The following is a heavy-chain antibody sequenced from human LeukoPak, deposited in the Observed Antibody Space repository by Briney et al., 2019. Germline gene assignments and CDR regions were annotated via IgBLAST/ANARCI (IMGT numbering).Heavy chain of an antibody. V-gene: IGHV1-8*02. D-gene: IGHD2-15*01. J-gene: IGHJ4*02. CDR1: GYTFTGYY. CDR3: ARGGGYCSGGSCYSRDPFDY. Sequence: ASVKVSCKASGYTFTGYYMHWVRQAPGQGLEWMGWMNPNSGNTGYAQKFQGRVTMTRNTSISTAYMELSSLRSEDTAVYYCARGGGYCSGGSCYSRDPFDYWGQGTLVTVSS. CDR2: MNPNSGNT.